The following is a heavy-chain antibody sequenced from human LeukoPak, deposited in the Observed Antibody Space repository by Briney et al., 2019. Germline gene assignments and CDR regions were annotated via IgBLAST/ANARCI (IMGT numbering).Heavy chain of an antibody. J-gene: IGHJ5*02. Sequence: PSETLSLTCAVSGGSISSGGYSWSWIRQPPGKGLAWIGYIYHSGSTYYNPSLKSRVTISVDRSKNQFSLKLSSVTAADTAVYYCARVPQDYYDSSGYYSNWFDPWGQGTLVTVSS. D-gene: IGHD3-22*01. CDR2: IYHSGST. V-gene: IGHV4-30-2*01. CDR3: ARVPQDYYDSSGYYSNWFDP. CDR1: GGSISSGGYS.